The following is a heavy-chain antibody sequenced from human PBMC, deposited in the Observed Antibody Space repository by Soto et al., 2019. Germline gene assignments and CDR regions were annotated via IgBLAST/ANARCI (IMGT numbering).Heavy chain of an antibody. Sequence: PSETLSLTCTVSGGSVSSGSYYWSWIRQPPGKGLEWIGYIYYSGSTNYNPSLKSRVTISVDTSKNQFSLKLSSVTAADTAVYYCARARGIAARPFDYWGQGTLVTVSS. J-gene: IGHJ4*02. V-gene: IGHV4-61*01. CDR2: IYYSGST. CDR3: ARARGIAARPFDY. D-gene: IGHD6-6*01. CDR1: GGSVSSGSYY.